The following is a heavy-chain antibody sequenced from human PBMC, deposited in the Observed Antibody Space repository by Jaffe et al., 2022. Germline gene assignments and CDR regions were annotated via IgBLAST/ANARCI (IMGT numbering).Heavy chain of an antibody. D-gene: IGHD5-18*01. J-gene: IGHJ3*02. Sequence: EVQLVESGGGLVQPGGSLRLSCAASGFTFSYYWMHWVRQVPGKGLVWVSRVNSDQSVTNYADDVKGRFTISRDNAKNTLYLQMNSLRAEDTAVYYCARVAWTQVWHDRNDAFDIWGQGTTVTVSS. CDR2: VNSDQSVT. CDR3: ARVAWTQVWHDRNDAFDI. CDR1: GFTFSYYW. V-gene: IGHV3-74*01.